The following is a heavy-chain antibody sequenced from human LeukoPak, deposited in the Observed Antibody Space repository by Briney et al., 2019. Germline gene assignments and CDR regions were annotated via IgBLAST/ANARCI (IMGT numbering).Heavy chain of an antibody. V-gene: IGHV3-48*03. J-gene: IGHJ4*02. CDR2: ISSSGSTI. CDR3: ATTSTLYDYVWGSYRSGY. Sequence: GGSLRLSCAASGFIFSNYAMHWVRQAPGKGLEWVSYISSSGSTIYYADSVKGRFTISRDNAKNSLYLQMNSLRAEDTAVYYCATTSTLYDYVWGSYRSGYWGQGTLVTVSS. CDR1: GFIFSNYA. D-gene: IGHD3-16*02.